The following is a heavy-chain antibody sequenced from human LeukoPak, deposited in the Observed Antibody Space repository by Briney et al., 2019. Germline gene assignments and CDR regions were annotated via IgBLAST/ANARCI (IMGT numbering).Heavy chain of an antibody. D-gene: IGHD2-21*02. J-gene: IGHJ3*02. Sequence: GGSLRLSCAASGFTFSSYAMHWVRQAPGKGLEYVSAISSNGGSTYYANSVKGRFTISRDNSKNTLYLQMGSLRAEDMAVYYCARELRSGSSPAYCGGDCYSLDAFDIWGQGTMATVSS. CDR2: ISSNGGST. CDR3: ARELRSGSSPAYCGGDCYSLDAFDI. CDR1: GFTFSSYA. V-gene: IGHV3-64*01.